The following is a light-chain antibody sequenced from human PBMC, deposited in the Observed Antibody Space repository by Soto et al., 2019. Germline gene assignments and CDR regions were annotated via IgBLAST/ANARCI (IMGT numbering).Light chain of an antibody. CDR1: NSNIGRNT. Sequence: QSVLTQPPSASGTPGQRGPISCSGSNSNIGRNTVNWYQQLPGAAPSLLIYSNNQRPSGVPDRFSGSKSGTSASLAISGLQSEDEADYYCAAWDESPNVPVFGGGTKLTVL. CDR3: AAWDESPNVPV. J-gene: IGLJ3*02. V-gene: IGLV1-44*01. CDR2: SNN.